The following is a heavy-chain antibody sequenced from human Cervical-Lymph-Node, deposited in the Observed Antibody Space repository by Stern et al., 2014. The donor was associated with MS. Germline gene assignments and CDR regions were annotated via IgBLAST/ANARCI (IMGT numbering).Heavy chain of an antibody. Sequence: QVQLQESGPGLVKPSQTLSLTCTVSGGSISSGNYYWSWIRQPAGEGLEWIGRIYRSGSTQYNPPLKSRVTISADTSTKQFSLRMSSVTAADTAVYYCARGNYDVLTDNGGHGFDIWGQGTMVTVSS. CDR1: GGSISSGNYY. D-gene: IGHD3-9*01. V-gene: IGHV4-61*02. CDR3: ARGNYDVLTDNGGHGFDI. CDR2: IYRSGST. J-gene: IGHJ3*02.